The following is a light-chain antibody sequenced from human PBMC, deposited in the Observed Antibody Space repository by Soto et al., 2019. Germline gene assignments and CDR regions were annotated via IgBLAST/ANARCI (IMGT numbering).Light chain of an antibody. CDR2: GAS. V-gene: IGKV3D-15*01. CDR1: QSISDT. CDR3: QQYNSYST. Sequence: EIVMTQSPATLSVSPGGRATLSCRASQSISDTLAWYQQKPGQAPRLLIYGASSRATGIPDRFSGSGSGTDFTLTISSLQPDDFATYYCQQYNSYSTFGQGTKVDIK. J-gene: IGKJ1*01.